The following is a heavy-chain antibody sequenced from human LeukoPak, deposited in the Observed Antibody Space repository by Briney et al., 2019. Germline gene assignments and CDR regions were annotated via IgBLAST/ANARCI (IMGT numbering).Heavy chain of an antibody. Sequence: GGSLRLSCAASGFTFSSYAMSWVRQAPGKGLEWVSAISGSGGSPYYADSVKGRFTISRDNSKNTLYLQMNSLRAEDTAVYYCAKSGSSTPYADYWGQGTLVTVSS. D-gene: IGHD3-22*01. CDR1: GFTFSSYA. J-gene: IGHJ4*02. CDR3: AKSGSSTPYADY. V-gene: IGHV3-23*01. CDR2: ISGSGGSP.